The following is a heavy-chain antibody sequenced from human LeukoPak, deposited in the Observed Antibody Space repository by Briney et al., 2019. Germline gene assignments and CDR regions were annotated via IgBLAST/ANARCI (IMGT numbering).Heavy chain of an antibody. Sequence: GASVKVSCKASGYTCTGYYMHWVRQAPGQALEWMGWINPNSGGTKYAQKFQGRVTMTRDTSISTAYMELSRLRSDDTAVYYCARDLDSGVFVVDYWGQGTLVTVSS. CDR2: INPNSGGT. CDR1: GYTCTGYY. J-gene: IGHJ4*02. D-gene: IGHD6-25*01. CDR3: ARDLDSGVFVVDY. V-gene: IGHV1-2*02.